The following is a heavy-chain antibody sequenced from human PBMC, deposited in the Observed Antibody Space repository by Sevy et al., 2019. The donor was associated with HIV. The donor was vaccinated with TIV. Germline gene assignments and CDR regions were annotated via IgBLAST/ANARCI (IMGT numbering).Heavy chain of an antibody. CDR1: ADSFSSYF. CDR3: ARSNWVTATNGFSKSYYFDY. J-gene: IGHJ4*02. D-gene: IGHD7-27*01. Sequence: SDTLSLTCTVSADSFSSYFWAWIRQPAGKGLEWIGRINTSGSTNYNPSLKSRVTMSVDTSKSQFSLKVTSLTAADTAIYFCARSNWVTATNGFSKSYYFDYWGQGSLVTVSS. V-gene: IGHV4-4*07. CDR2: INTSGST.